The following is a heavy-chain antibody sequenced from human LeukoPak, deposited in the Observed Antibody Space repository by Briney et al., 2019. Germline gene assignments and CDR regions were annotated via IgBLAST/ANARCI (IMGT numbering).Heavy chain of an antibody. D-gene: IGHD3-22*01. J-gene: IGHJ4*02. CDR2: ISAYNGNT. CDR1: GGTLSSYG. CDR3: ARDGNYYDSSGYPFDY. Sequence: ASVKVSCKASGGTLSSYGISWVRQAPGQGLEWMGWISAYNGNTNYAQKLQGRVTMTTDTSTSTAYMELRSLRSDDTAVYYCARDGNYYDSSGYPFDYWGQGTLVTVSS. V-gene: IGHV1-18*01.